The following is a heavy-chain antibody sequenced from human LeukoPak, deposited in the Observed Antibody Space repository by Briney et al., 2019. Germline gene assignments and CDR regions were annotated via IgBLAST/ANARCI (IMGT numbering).Heavy chain of an antibody. CDR1: GCTFTGYY. Sequence: ASVKVSCKASGCTFTGYYMHWVRQAPGQGLEWMGWINPNSGGTNYAQKFQGRVTMTRDTSISTAYMELSRLRSDDTAVYYCARVYGSGIRYFDYWGQGTLVTVSS. J-gene: IGHJ4*02. CDR2: INPNSGGT. V-gene: IGHV1-2*02. D-gene: IGHD3-10*01. CDR3: ARVYGSGIRYFDY.